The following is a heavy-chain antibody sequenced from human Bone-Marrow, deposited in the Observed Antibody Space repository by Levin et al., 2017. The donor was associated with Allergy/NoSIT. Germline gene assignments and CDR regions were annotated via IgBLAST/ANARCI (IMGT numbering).Heavy chain of an antibody. V-gene: IGHV4-39*01. Sequence: SETLSLTCTVSDDSISSSILYWAWIRQPPGKGLEWIGSIYYRGSTYYNPSLKSRVTISVDTSKNQFSLKLSSVTAADTAMYYCARHQSSWPSVPFDYWGQGTLVTVSS. CDR2: IYYRGST. J-gene: IGHJ4*02. D-gene: IGHD6-13*01. CDR1: DDSISSSILY. CDR3: ARHQSSWPSVPFDY.